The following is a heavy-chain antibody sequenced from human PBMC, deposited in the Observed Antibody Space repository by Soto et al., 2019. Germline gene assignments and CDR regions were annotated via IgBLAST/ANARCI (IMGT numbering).Heavy chain of an antibody. CDR2: IRSKANSYAT. D-gene: IGHD1-26*01. V-gene: IGHV3-73*01. CDR1: GFTFSGSA. J-gene: IGHJ3*02. Sequence: GGSLRLSCAASGFTFSGSAMHWVRQASGKGLEWVGRIRSKANSYATAYAASVKGRFTISRDDSKNTAYLQINSLKTEDTAVYYCTRQPPGSGSYYAFDIWGQGTMVTVSS. CDR3: TRQPPGSGSYYAFDI.